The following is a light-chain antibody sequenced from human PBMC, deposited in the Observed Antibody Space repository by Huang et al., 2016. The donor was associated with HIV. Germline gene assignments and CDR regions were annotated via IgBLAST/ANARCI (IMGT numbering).Light chain of an antibody. V-gene: IGKV1-39*01. Sequence: DIQMTQSPSSLSASVGDRVTITCRASQSISSYLTWYQQKPGKAPKLLIYAASSLQSGVPSRFSGSGSGTDFTLTSSSRQPEDFATYYCQQSYSTPRTFGPGTKVDIK. CDR1: QSISSY. CDR3: QQSYSTPRT. J-gene: IGKJ3*01. CDR2: AAS.